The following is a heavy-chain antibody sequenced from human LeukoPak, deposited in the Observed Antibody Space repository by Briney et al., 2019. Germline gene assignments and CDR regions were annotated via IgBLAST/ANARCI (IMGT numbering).Heavy chain of an antibody. Sequence: GGSLRLSCAASGFTFSSYEMNWVCQAPGKGLEWVSYISSSGSTIYYADSVKGRFTISRDNAKNSLYLQMNSLRAEDTAVYYCARVSYYYDSSGLFDYWGQGTLVTVSS. J-gene: IGHJ4*02. D-gene: IGHD3-22*01. CDR3: ARVSYYYDSSGLFDY. CDR1: GFTFSSYE. V-gene: IGHV3-48*03. CDR2: ISSSGSTI.